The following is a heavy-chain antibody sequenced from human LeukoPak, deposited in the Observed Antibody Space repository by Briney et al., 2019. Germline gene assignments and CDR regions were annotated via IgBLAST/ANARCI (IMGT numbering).Heavy chain of an antibody. D-gene: IGHD3-3*01. Sequence: GGSLRLSCAASGFTFSSYWMNWVRQAPGKGLEWVANINQDGSKKYYVDSVKGQFTISRDNAKNSLYLQMNSLRAEDTAVYYCTRGSDTIFGVARDGFDYWGQGTLVTVSS. CDR3: TRGSDTIFGVARDGFDY. J-gene: IGHJ4*02. CDR1: GFTFSSYW. V-gene: IGHV3-7*03. CDR2: INQDGSKK.